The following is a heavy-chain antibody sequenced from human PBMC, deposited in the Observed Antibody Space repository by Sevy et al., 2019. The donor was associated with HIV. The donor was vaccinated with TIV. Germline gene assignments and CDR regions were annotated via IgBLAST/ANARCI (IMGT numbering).Heavy chain of an antibody. CDR3: ARGGFAAVGYWYFDL. CDR2: IGTAGDT. J-gene: IGHJ2*01. CDR1: GFALSSYD. D-gene: IGHD6-13*01. Sequence: GGSLRLSCAASGFALSSYDMHWVRQGPGKGLEWVSTIGTAGDTYSSGSVRGRFTISRENAKSPFNLQMNSLRAADTAVYYCARGGFAAVGYWYFDLWGRGTLVTVSS. V-gene: IGHV3-13*01.